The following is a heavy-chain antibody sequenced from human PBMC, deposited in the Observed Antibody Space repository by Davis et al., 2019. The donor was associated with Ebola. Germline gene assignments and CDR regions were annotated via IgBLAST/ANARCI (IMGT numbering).Heavy chain of an antibody. CDR1: GFTFSTYV. CDR2: FRGSDGNT. V-gene: IGHV3-23*01. CDR3: AKGGGTSSSDFRRT. Sequence: GGSLRLSCAASGFTFSTYVMFWVRQAPGKGLEWVSSFRGSDGNTYYADSVKGRFTISRDNSKNTLYLQMNSLRAEDTAVYYCAKGGGTSSSDFRRTWGQGTLVTVSS. J-gene: IGHJ5*02. D-gene: IGHD6-6*01.